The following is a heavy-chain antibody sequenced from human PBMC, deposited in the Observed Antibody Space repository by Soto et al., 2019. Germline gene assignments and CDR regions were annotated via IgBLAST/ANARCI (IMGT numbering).Heavy chain of an antibody. Sequence: QVQLVQSGAEVKKPGASVKVSCKTSGYIFHNYGISWVRQAPGQGLEWMGWISDYNGNTKYAQKFQGRVTMATDTSPRTGYMELRSLRSDDTAVYYCAREGYYSGSESYSPPRYYGMDVWGQGTTVTVSS. V-gene: IGHV1-18*01. J-gene: IGHJ6*02. CDR3: AREGYYSGSESYSPPRYYGMDV. CDR2: ISDYNGNT. D-gene: IGHD3-10*01. CDR1: GYIFHNYG.